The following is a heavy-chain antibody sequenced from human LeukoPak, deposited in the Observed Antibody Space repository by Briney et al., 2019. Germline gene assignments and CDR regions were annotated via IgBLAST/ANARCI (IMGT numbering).Heavy chain of an antibody. D-gene: IGHD3-22*01. CDR2: INHSGST. CDR3: ARPAVVAFTFDY. J-gene: IGHJ4*02. CDR1: GGSFSGYY. V-gene: IGHV4-34*01. Sequence: PSETLSLTCAVYGGSFSGYYWSWIRQPPGKGLEWIGEINHSGSTNYNPSLKSRVTISVDTSKNQFSLKLSSVTAADTAVYYCARPAVVAFTFDYWGQGTLVTVSS.